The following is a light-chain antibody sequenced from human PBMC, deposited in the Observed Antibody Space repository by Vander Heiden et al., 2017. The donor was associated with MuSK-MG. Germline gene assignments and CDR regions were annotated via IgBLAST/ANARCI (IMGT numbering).Light chain of an antibody. CDR2: GAS. CDR1: QSVIRN. J-gene: IGKJ4*01. V-gene: IGKV3-15*01. Sequence: EIVMTQSPVTLSASPGERVTLSCRASQSVIRNVAWYQQKPGQPPKILISGASTRAADLPARFSGSGSGTDFTLTISSLQSEDFAVYYCQQYTDWGPTFHGGGRVDIK. CDR3: QQYTDWGPT.